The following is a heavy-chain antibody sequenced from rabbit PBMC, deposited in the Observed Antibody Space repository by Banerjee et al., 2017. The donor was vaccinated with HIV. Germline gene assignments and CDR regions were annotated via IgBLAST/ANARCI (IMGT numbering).Heavy chain of an antibody. D-gene: IGHD2-1*01. CDR3: ARGGGAAGDGLNL. Sequence: QSLEESGGDLVQPEGSLTLTCTASGFSFSSSYYMWWVRQAPGKGLEWIACIYGGSSGITTYASWAKGRFTISKASSTTVTLQMTSLTAADTATYFCARGGGAAGDGLNLWGPGTLVTVS. CDR2: IYGGSSGIT. J-gene: IGHJ4*01. V-gene: IGHV1S40*01. CDR1: GFSFSSSYY.